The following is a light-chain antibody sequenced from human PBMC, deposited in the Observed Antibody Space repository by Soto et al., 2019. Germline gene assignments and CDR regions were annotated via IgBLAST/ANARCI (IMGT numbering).Light chain of an antibody. CDR1: QSVSNS. V-gene: IGKV1-5*01. CDR3: QQYNRYLYT. J-gene: IGKJ2*01. Sequence: DIQMTQSPSTLSPPVGETVTIACRASQSVSNSLAWYQQKPGKAPDLLIYDASTLESGVPSRFSGSGSGTEFTLTISRLQPDDFATYYCQQYNRYLYTFGQGTKLEFK. CDR2: DAS.